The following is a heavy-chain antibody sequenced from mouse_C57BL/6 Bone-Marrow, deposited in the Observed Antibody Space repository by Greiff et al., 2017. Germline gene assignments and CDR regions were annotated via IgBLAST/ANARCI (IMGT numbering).Heavy chain of an antibody. J-gene: IGHJ2*01. CDR3: TPTGYYFDY. V-gene: IGHV14-4*01. CDR2: IDPENGDT. Sequence: VQLQQSGAELVRPGASVKLSCTASGFNIKDDYMHWVKQRPEQGLEWIGWIDPENGDTEYASKFQGKATITADTSSNTAYLQLSSLTSEDTAVYYCTPTGYYFDYWGQGTTRTVPS. CDR1: GFNIKDDY. D-gene: IGHD4-1*02.